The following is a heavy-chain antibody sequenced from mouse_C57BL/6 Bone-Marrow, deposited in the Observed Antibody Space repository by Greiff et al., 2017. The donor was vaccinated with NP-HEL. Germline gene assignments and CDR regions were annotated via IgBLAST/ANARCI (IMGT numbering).Heavy chain of an antibody. Sequence: QVQLQQPGAELVKPGASVKMSCKASGYTFTSYWINWVKQRPGQGLEWIGDIYPGSGSTNYNEKFKSKATLTVDTSSSSAYMQLSSLTSEDAAVNYCARTTMITTRRVRYAIECWGQGTSVTGTS. CDR2: IYPGSGST. J-gene: IGHJ4*01. CDR1: GYTFTSYW. V-gene: IGHV1-55*01. CDR3: ARTTMITTRRVRYAIEC. D-gene: IGHD2-4*01.